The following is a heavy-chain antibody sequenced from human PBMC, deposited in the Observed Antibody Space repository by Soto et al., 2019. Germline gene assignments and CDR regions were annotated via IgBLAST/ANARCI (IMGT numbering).Heavy chain of an antibody. CDR2: TNPSGGST. D-gene: IGHD2-15*01. J-gene: IGHJ3*02. Sequence: ASVKVSCKASGYTFTSYYMHWVRQAPGQGLEWMGITNPSGGSTSYAQKFQGRVTMTRDTSTSTVYMELSSLRSEDTAVYYCASPVADDAFDIWGQGTMVTVSS. CDR1: GYTFTSYY. CDR3: ASPVADDAFDI. V-gene: IGHV1-46*03.